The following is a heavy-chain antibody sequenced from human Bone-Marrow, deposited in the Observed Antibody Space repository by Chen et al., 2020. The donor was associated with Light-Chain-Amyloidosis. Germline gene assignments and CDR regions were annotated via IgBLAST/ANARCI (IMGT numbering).Heavy chain of an antibody. CDR3: ALGARDLGIVVVPAGFDP. D-gene: IGHD2-2*01. Sequence: QVQLVQSGAEVKKPGASVKVSCKASGYTFTGYYMHWVRQAPGQGLEWMGWINPNSGGTIYAQKFQGRVTMTRDTSISTAYMELSRLRSDDTAVYYCALGARDLGIVVVPAGFDPWGQGTLVTVSS. J-gene: IGHJ5*02. V-gene: IGHV1-2*02. CDR2: INPNSGGT. CDR1: GYTFTGYY.